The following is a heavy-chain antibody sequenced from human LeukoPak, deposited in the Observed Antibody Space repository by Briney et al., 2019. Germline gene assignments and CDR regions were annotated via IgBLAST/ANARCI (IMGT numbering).Heavy chain of an antibody. Sequence: SETLSLACGVSGGSISSYYWSWIRQSPEKGLEWIGYIHYRGSTNYNPSLKSRLTISVNTSKNHFSLKLSSVTAADTAVYYCARHADSSGYYYHFDYWGQGALVTVSS. CDR3: ARHADSSGYYYHFDY. CDR1: GGSISSYY. D-gene: IGHD3-22*01. V-gene: IGHV4-59*08. CDR2: IHYRGST. J-gene: IGHJ4*02.